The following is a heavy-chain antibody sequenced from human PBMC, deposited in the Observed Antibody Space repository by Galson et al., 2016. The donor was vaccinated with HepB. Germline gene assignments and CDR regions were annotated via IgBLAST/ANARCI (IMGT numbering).Heavy chain of an antibody. Sequence: SETLSLTCTLSAASINSCYWNWIRQSPGKGLEWIGYIYYSRSTTYNPSLKSRVPISVDRSKNQFSLKLSSVTAADTAVYYCGRSLYDSSVYPSDYWGQGTLVTVSS. J-gene: IGHJ4*02. CDR3: GRSLYDSSVYPSDY. CDR2: IYYSRST. D-gene: IGHD3-22*01. V-gene: IGHV4-59*01. CDR1: AASINSCY.